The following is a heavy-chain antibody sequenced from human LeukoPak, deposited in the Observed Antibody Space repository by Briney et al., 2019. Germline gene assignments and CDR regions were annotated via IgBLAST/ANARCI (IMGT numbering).Heavy chain of an antibody. J-gene: IGHJ4*02. D-gene: IGHD1-26*01. CDR1: GFTFSSHG. V-gene: IGHV3-30*03. CDR3: ARGVTGSYSFDY. Sequence: TGGSLRLSCAASGFTFSSHGMHWVRQAPGKGLEWVALISYDGSKEYYADSVKGRFTLSRDNSKNTLHLQMNSLRAEDSALYYCARGVTGSYSFDYWGQGTLVTVSS. CDR2: ISYDGSKE.